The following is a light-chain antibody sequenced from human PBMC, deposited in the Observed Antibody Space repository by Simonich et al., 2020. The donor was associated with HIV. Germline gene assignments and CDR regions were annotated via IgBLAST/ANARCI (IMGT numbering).Light chain of an antibody. V-gene: IGLV2-14*01. CDR3: SSYTSSSTLV. Sequence: QSALTQPPSASGSPGQSVTISCTGTSSDVGGYNYVSWYQQHPGKAPKLMIYVVTKRPSGVSNRFSGSKSGNTASLTISGRQAEDEADYYCSSYTSSSTLVFGGGTKLTVL. J-gene: IGLJ2*01. CDR1: SSDVGGYNY. CDR2: VVT.